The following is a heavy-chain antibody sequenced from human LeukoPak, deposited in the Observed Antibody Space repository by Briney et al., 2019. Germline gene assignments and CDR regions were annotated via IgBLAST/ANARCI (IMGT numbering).Heavy chain of an antibody. CDR2: IRSNPDGGTI. Sequence: PGGSLRLSCATSGFTFSNAWMNWVRQAPGKGLEWVGRIRSNPDGGTIDYAAPVKGRFALSRDDSKNTLYLQMNSLQTEDTAVYYCATDFYDTTWGQGTLVTVSS. D-gene: IGHD3-22*01. V-gene: IGHV3-15*07. CDR3: ATDFYDTT. CDR1: GFTFSNAW. J-gene: IGHJ5*02.